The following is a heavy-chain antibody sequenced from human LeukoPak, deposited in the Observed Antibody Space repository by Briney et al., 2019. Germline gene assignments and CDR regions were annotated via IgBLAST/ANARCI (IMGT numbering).Heavy chain of an antibody. CDR2: TSSDLNVK. J-gene: IGHJ4*02. V-gene: IGHV3-30-3*01. CDR1: GFTFRNYV. Sequence: GGSLGLSCAASGFTFRNYVIHWVRQAPGKGLEWVAVTSSDLNVKLYADSVKGRFTISRDNSRSTLYLQMNSLRPEDTAIYYCARDPADDWGQGTLVTVSS. CDR3: ARDPADD.